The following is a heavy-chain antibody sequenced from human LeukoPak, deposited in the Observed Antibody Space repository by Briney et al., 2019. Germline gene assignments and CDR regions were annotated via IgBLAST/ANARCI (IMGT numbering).Heavy chain of an antibody. CDR2: IDPEDGET. J-gene: IGHJ4*02. CDR3: ARGYGDYDY. CDR1: GHTLTDLS. D-gene: IGHD4-17*01. Sequence: ASVKVSCKVSGHTLTDLSTHWVRQAPGRGLEWMGGIDPEDGETIYAQKFQGRVTMTEDTSTDTAYMELSSLRSEDTAVYYCARGYGDYDYWGQGTLVTVSS. V-gene: IGHV1-24*01.